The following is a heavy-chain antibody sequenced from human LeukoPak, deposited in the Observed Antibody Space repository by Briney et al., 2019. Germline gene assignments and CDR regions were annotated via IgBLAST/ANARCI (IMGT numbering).Heavy chain of an antibody. CDR1: GESFSGHY. CDR2: INHSGST. V-gene: IGHV4-34*01. CDR3: ARPRYGSGSLDS. J-gene: IGHJ4*02. D-gene: IGHD3-10*01. Sequence: SETLSLTCAVYGESFSGHYWTWIRQPPGKGLEWIGEINHSGSTTSNPSLNNRVTISVDTSKNQFSLKLTSVTAADTAVYYCARPRYGSGSLDSWDQGTLVTVSS.